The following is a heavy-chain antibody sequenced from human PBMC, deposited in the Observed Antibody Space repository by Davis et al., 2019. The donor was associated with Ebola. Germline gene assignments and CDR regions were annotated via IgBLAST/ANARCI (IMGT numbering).Heavy chain of an antibody. CDR3: ARVIVWPAV. Sequence: GESLKISCAASGFTFSSYWMSWVRQAPGKGLEWVANIKQDGSEKYYVDSVKGRFTISRDNAKNSLYLQMNSLRAEDTAVYYCARVIVWPAVWGQGTLVTVSP. D-gene: IGHD1-26*01. V-gene: IGHV3-7*01. CDR1: GFTFSSYW. CDR2: IKQDGSEK. J-gene: IGHJ4*02.